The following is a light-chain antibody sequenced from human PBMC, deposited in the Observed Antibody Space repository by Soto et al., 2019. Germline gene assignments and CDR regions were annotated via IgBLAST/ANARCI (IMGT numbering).Light chain of an antibody. Sequence: EIVFTQSPGTLSLYPGERATLSYRASPSVSNNIYLAWYQQKPGQAPRLLISDASTRATGIPARFSGSGSGTEFTLTISSLQSEDFALYYCHQYNSWPPGTCGQGTKGDIK. CDR3: HQYNSWPPGT. V-gene: IGKV3-15*01. CDR1: PSVSNN. J-gene: IGKJ2*01. CDR2: DAS.